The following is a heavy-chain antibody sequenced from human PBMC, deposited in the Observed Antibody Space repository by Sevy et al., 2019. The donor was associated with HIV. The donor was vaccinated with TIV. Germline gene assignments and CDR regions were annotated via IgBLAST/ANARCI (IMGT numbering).Heavy chain of an antibody. V-gene: IGHV3-33*01. CDR2: IWYDGSNK. CDR1: GFTFSSYG. D-gene: IGHD6-13*01. CDR3: ARDSAAWYSYYYYYMDV. Sequence: GGCLRLSCAASGFTFSSYGMHWVRQAPGKGLEWVAVIWYDGSNKYYADSVKGRFTISRDNSKNTLYLQMNSLRAEDTAVYYCARDSAAWYSYYYYYMDVWGKGTTVTVSS. J-gene: IGHJ6*03.